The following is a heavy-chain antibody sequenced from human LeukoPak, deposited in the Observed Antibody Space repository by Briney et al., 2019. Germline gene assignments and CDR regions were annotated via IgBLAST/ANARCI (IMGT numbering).Heavy chain of an antibody. V-gene: IGHV1-2*04. CDR1: GYTFTGYY. CDR2: INPHSGGT. J-gene: IGHJ6*02. CDR3: ATNKYKYDISEETYYYYDIDV. D-gene: IGHD3-22*01. Sequence: ASVKVSCKASGYTFTGYYMNWVRQAPGQGLEWLGWINPHSGGTNYAQKFQGWVIMTRDTSSSTAYLELSRLRSDDTAVYYCATNKYKYDISEETYYYYDIDVWGQGTAVTVSS.